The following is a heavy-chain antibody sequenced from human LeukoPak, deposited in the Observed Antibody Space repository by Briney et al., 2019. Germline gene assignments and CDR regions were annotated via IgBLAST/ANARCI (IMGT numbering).Heavy chain of an antibody. V-gene: IGHV3-48*03. CDR1: GXTFSSYE. D-gene: IGHD4-17*01. CDR3: ARAHDYAADY. J-gene: IGHJ4*02. CDR2: INVGGSTI. Sequence: QPGGSLRLSCAASGXTFSSYEMNWVRLAPGKGLEWVSYINVGGSTIYYADSVKGRFTISRDNAKNSLYLQMNSLRAEDTAVYYCARAHDYAADYWGQGTLVTVSS.